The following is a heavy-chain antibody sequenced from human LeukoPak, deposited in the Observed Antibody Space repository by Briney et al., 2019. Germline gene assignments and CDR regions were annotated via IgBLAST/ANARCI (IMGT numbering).Heavy chain of an antibody. V-gene: IGHV1-2*02. CDR2: INPNSGGT. J-gene: IGHJ1*01. Sequence: ASVKVSCKASGYTFTGYYMHWVRQAPGQGLEWMGWINPNSGGTNYAQKFQGRVTMTRDTSISTAYMELSRLRSDDTAVYYCARVRGSYQHFQHWGQGTLVTVSS. D-gene: IGHD1-26*01. CDR1: GYTFTGYY. CDR3: ARVRGSYQHFQH.